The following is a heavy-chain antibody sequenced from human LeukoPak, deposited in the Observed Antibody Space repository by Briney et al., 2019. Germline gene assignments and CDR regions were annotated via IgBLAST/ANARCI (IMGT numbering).Heavy chain of an antibody. CDR1: GFTFSSYA. V-gene: IGHV3-30-3*01. CDR3: ARGLGTGYYNVAY. J-gene: IGHJ4*02. D-gene: IGHD3-9*01. CDR2: TSYDGSNK. Sequence: GGSLRLSCAASGFTFSSYALHWVRQAPGKGLEWVAVTSYDGSNKYYADSVKGRFTISRDNSENTLYLQMNSLRDEDTAVYYCARGLGTGYYNVAYWGQGTLVTVSS.